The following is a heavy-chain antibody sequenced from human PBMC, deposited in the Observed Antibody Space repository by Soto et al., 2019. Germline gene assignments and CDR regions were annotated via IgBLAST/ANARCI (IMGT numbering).Heavy chain of an antibody. CDR1: GDSISSTSVV. V-gene: IGHV6-1*01. CDR2: TYYRSKWSN. CDR3: ARAVAGSLDY. Sequence: QTLSLTCSISGDSISSTSVVWNLITQSPSRGLEWLGRTYYRSKWSNDYAVSVRSRIIINPDTSKNQFSLQLNSVTPEDTAVYYCARAVAGSLDYWGQGTLVTVSS. J-gene: IGHJ4*02. D-gene: IGHD6-19*01.